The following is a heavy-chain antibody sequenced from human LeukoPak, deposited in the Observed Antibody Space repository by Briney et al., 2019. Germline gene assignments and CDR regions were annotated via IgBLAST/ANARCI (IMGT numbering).Heavy chain of an antibody. CDR3: ARGTPTTRDFDS. CDR1: GFTFSSYS. D-gene: IGHD4-11*01. Sequence: PGGSLRLSCAASGFTFSSYSMNWVRQTPGKGLEWVSFISTSSSYIHYADSVKGRFTISRDNAKNSLYLQMNSLRAEDTALYYCARGTPTTRDFDSWGQGTLVTVSS. J-gene: IGHJ4*02. V-gene: IGHV3-21*01. CDR2: ISTSSSYI.